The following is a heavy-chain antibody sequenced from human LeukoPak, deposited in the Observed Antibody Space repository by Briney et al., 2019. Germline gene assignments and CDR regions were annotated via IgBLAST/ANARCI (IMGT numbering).Heavy chain of an antibody. V-gene: IGHV4-39*02. CDR1: GGSISSSSYY. CDR3: ARDYSGYDLNAFDI. Sequence: SETLSLTCTVSGGSISSSSYYWGWIRQPPGKGLEWIGSIYCSGSTYYNPSLKSRVTISVDTSKNQFSLKLSSVTAADTAVYYCARDYSGYDLNAFDIWGQGTMVTVSS. J-gene: IGHJ3*02. D-gene: IGHD5-12*01. CDR2: IYCSGST.